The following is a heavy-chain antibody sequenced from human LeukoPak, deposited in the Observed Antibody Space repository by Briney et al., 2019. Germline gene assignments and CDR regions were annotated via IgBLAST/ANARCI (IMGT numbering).Heavy chain of an antibody. CDR2: ISSTSSYI. D-gene: IGHD1-26*01. Sequence: GGSLRLSCVASGFTFSTYNMDWVRQAPGKGLEWVSGISSTSSYIYYADSVKGRFTISRDNAQNSLYLQMNSLRAEDTAIYYCVRDRGTYRPIDYWGQGTLVTVSS. J-gene: IGHJ4*02. CDR3: VRDRGTYRPIDY. CDR1: GFTFSTYN. V-gene: IGHV3-21*04.